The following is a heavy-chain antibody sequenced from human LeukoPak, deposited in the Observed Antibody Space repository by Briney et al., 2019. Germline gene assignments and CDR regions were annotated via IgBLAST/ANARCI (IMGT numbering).Heavy chain of an antibody. CDR3: AKDSGSTMIVVVMLPDAFDI. CDR1: GFTFSSYA. V-gene: IGHV3-23*01. J-gene: IGHJ3*02. CDR2: ISGSGGST. D-gene: IGHD3-22*01. Sequence: GGSLRLSCAASGFTFSSYAMSWVRQAPGKGLEWVSAISGSGGSTYYADSVEGRFTISRDNSKNTLYLQMNSLRAEDTAVYYCAKDSGSTMIVVVMLPDAFDIWGQGTMVTVSS.